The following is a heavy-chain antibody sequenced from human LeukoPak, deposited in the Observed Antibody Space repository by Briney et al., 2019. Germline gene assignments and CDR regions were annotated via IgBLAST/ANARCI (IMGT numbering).Heavy chain of an antibody. V-gene: IGHV3-23*01. CDR3: AKVKEGGYDTNDAFDI. J-gene: IGHJ3*02. D-gene: IGHD5-12*01. CDR1: GFTFSSYA. Sequence: GGSLRLSCAASGFTFSSYAMSWVRQAPGKGLEWVSAISGSGGSTYYADSVKGRFTISRDNSKNTLYLQMNSLRAGDTAVYYCAKVKEGGYDTNDAFDIWGQGTVVTVSS. CDR2: ISGSGGST.